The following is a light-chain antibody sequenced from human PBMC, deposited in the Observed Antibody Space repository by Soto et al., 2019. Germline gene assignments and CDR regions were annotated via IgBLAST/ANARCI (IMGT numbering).Light chain of an antibody. V-gene: IGKV1-5*01. J-gene: IGKJ4*02. CDR3: QHYTLSSGP. Sequence: IHMTQSPSTVSASVGDSVTISCRASQDIVTYLAWYQQKPGRAPKLLIFDASTLQSGVSPRFRGSGSESEFSLTISNLQPDDAGVYFCQHYTLSSGPFGGGTRVET. CDR1: QDIVTY. CDR2: DAS.